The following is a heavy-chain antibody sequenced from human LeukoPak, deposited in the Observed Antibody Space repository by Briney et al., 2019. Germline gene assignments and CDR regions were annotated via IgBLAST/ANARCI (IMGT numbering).Heavy chain of an antibody. V-gene: IGHV3-23*01. J-gene: IGHJ4*02. CDR3: AKDLGRYRNNYFDY. Sequence: GGSLRLSCAASGITFSSYAMTWVRQAPGRGLEWVSAISGRGGSTYYADSVKGRFTISRDDSKNTLYLQMNSLRAEDTAVYYCAKDLGRYRNNYFDYWGQGTLVTVSS. CDR2: ISGRGGST. D-gene: IGHD1-26*01. CDR1: GITFSSYA.